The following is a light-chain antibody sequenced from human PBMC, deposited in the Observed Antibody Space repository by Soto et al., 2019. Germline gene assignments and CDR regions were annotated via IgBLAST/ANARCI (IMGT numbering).Light chain of an antibody. V-gene: IGKV1-39*01. CDR2: AAS. J-gene: IGKJ5*01. CDR1: QSIGKH. Sequence: DIPMTQSPSSLSAYVGDTVTITCRASQSIGKHLNWYQQKPGKAPKFLIYAASSLQSGVPSRFSGSGSGTDFTLTVNSLQPEDFATYYCQQGYTSSITFGQGTRLEIK. CDR3: QQGYTSSIT.